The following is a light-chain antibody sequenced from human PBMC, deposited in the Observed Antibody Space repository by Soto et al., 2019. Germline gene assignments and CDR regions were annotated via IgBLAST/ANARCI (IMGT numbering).Light chain of an antibody. CDR2: GAS. V-gene: IGKV3D-15*01. CDR1: QSFNIN. Sequence: EIAMTQSPVTLSASPGERVTLSCRASQSFNINLAWYQQRRGQAPRVLIYGASNRASGIPDRFSGSGSGTDFTLNSSSLEPDDFALYYCQQYKDWPPLTFGGGTRVEIK. J-gene: IGKJ4*01. CDR3: QQYKDWPPLT.